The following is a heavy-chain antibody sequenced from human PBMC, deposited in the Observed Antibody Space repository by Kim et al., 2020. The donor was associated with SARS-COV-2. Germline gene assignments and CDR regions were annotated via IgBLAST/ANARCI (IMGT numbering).Heavy chain of an antibody. V-gene: IGHV6-1*01. CDR3: ARDPGIAVAVPWFDP. J-gene: IGHJ5*02. Sequence: VSVKSRITINPDTSKNQFSLQLNSVTPEDTAVYYCARDPGIAVAVPWFDPWGQGTLVTVSS. D-gene: IGHD6-19*01.